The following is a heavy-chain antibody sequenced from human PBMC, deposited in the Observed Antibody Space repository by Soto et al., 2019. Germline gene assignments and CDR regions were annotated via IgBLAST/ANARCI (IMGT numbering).Heavy chain of an antibody. CDR2: IDYSGTT. CDR3: ARRISSSSDRFNS. J-gene: IGHJ4*02. Sequence: SETLSLTCTVSGGSLSTYYWSWIRQPPGTGLEWIGYIDYSGTTNYNPSLQSRVTISVDTSKNQFSLNLSSVTAADTAVYFCARRISSSSDRFNSCGQGTLVTVSS. CDR1: GGSLSTYY. V-gene: IGHV4-59*08. D-gene: IGHD6-6*01.